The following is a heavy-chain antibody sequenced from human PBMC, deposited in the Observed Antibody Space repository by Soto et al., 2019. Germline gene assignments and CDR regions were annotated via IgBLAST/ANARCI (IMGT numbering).Heavy chain of an antibody. CDR3: AKYRRTDAEGYRLDF. D-gene: IGHD5-12*01. J-gene: IGHJ4*02. CDR2: VYYTGSTST. V-gene: IGHV4-59*01. Sequence: WETLSLTCSVSGASINNYYWSWIRQPPGKGLEWIGYVYYTGSTSTKYNPSLQSRVAMSVDSSKNQFSLKLTSMTAADTAIYYCAKYRRTDAEGYRLDFWGPGTKVTVSS. CDR1: GASINNYY.